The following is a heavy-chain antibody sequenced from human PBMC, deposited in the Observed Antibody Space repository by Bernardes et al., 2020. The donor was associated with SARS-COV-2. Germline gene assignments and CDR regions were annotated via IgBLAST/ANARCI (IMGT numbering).Heavy chain of an antibody. V-gene: IGHV4-59*11. CDR2: IYYSENT. Sequence: ETLSLTCTVSGGSMIDHYWSWIRQPPGKGLEWIGYIYYSENTNYNPSLKSRVTMSLDTSKNQFSLKLTSLTSADTAVYYCARNIDYDPNFGYWGQGTLVTVSS. J-gene: IGHJ4*02. D-gene: IGHD5-12*01. CDR1: GGSMIDHY. CDR3: ARNIDYDPNFGY.